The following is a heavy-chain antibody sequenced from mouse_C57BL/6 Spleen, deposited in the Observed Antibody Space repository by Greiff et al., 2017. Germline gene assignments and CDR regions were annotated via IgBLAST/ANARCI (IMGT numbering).Heavy chain of an antibody. D-gene: IGHD1-1*01. CDR3: ARITTVVAGTYYYAMDY. V-gene: IGHV1-50*01. CDR1: GYTFTSYW. CDR2: IDPSDSYT. J-gene: IGHJ4*01. Sequence: VQLQQPGAELVKPGASVKLSCKASGYTFTSYWMQWVKQRPGQGLEWIGEIDPSDSYTNYNQKFKGKATLTVDTSSSTAYMQLSSLTSEDSAVYYCARITTVVAGTYYYAMDYWGQGTSVTVSS.